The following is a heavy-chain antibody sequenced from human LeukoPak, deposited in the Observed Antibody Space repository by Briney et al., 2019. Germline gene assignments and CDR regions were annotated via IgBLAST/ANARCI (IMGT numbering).Heavy chain of an antibody. J-gene: IGHJ4*02. Sequence: GRSLRLSCAASGFTFSTYAMHWVRQAPGKGLEGVAVIWYDGSNKNYVDSVKGRFTISRDNAKNTLYLQMNGLRAEDTAVYYCARVDGAMGSLDYWGQGMLVTVSS. CDR1: GFTFSTYA. CDR3: ARVDGAMGSLDY. CDR2: IWYDGSNK. D-gene: IGHD5-18*01. V-gene: IGHV3-33*01.